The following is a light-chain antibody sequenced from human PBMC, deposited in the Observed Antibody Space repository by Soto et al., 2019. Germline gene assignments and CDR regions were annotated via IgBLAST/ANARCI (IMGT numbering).Light chain of an antibody. CDR2: GAS. CDR3: QQYGSSRLT. J-gene: IGKJ4*01. V-gene: IGKV3-20*01. CDR1: YSVSSNF. Sequence: EIVLTQSPGTLSLSPGERATLSCRASYSVSSNFLAWYQQRPGQAPRLLLYGASTRATGIPDRFRGSGSGTDFTLTIIRLEPGDFAVYYCQQYGSSRLTFGGGTKVDI.